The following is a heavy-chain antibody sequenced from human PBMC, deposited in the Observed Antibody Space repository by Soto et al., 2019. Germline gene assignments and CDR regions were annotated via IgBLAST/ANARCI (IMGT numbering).Heavy chain of an antibody. D-gene: IGHD2-8*01. V-gene: IGHV1-18*01. CDR1: GYTFTSYG. CDR3: ARVPVDDVLMVYALDY. CDR2: ISAYNGNT. Sequence: QVQLVQSGAEVKKPGASVKVSCKASGYTFTSYGISWVRQAPGQGLEWMGWISAYNGNTNYAQKLQGRVTMTTDTSTSTAYMELRSLSSDDTAVYYCARVPVDDVLMVYALDYWGQGTLVTVSS. J-gene: IGHJ4*02.